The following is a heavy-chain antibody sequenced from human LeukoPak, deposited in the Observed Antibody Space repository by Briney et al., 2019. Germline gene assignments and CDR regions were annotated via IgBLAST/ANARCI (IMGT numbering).Heavy chain of an antibody. CDR2: IVPIFGTA. Sequence: SVKVSCKASGGTFSSYAISWVRQAPGQGLEWMGGIVPIFGTANYAQKFQGRVTITADESTSTAYMELSSLRSEDTAVYYCARPTSDSYYYYGMDVWGQGTTVTVSS. CDR1: GGTFSSYA. J-gene: IGHJ6*02. CDR3: ARPTSDSYYYYGMDV. V-gene: IGHV1-69*13.